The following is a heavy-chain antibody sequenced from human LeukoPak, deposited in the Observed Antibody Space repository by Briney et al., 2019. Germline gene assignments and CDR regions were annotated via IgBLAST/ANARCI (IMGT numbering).Heavy chain of an antibody. CDR3: ARSFDY. J-gene: IGHJ4*02. CDR2: INPSGGST. CDR1: GGTFSSYA. Sequence: GSSVKVSCKASGGTFSSYAISCVRQAPGQGLEWMGIINPSGGSTSYAQKFQGRVTMTRDTSTSTVYMELSSLRSEDTAVYYCARSFDYWGQGTLVTVSS. V-gene: IGHV1-46*03.